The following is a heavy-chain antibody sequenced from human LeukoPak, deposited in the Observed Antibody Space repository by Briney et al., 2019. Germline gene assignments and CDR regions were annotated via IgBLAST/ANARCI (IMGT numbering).Heavy chain of an antibody. CDR2: INPNSGGT. Sequence: EASVKVSCKASGYTFTSYGISWVRQAPGQGLEWMGWINPNSGGTNYAQKFQGRVTMTRDTSISTAYMELSRLRSDDTAVYYCARDEVETYYYDSSGYYGVAYWGQGTLVTVSS. CDR1: GYTFTSYG. J-gene: IGHJ4*02. CDR3: ARDEVETYYYDSSGYYGVAY. V-gene: IGHV1-2*02. D-gene: IGHD3-22*01.